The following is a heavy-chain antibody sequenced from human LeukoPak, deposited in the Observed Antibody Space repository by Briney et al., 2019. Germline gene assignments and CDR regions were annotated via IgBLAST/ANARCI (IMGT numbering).Heavy chain of an antibody. Sequence: SETLSLTCTVSGGSISSYYWSWIRQPPGKGLEWIGYIYYSGSTNSNPSLKSRVTISVDTSKNQISLKLSSVTAADTAVYYCARDESRTGQYNWYCDLWGRGPLVIVSS. CDR2: IYYSGST. V-gene: IGHV4-59*01. CDR3: ARDESRTGQYNWYCDL. CDR1: GGSISSYY. J-gene: IGHJ2*01. D-gene: IGHD2/OR15-2a*01.